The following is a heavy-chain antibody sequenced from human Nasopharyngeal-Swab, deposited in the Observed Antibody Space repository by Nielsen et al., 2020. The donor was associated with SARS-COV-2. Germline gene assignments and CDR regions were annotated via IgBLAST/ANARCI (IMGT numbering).Heavy chain of an antibody. J-gene: IGHJ6*03. Sequence: SETLSLTCAVSGGSISSSNWWSWVRQPPGKGLEWIGEIYHSGSNNYNPSLKSRVTISVDKSKNQFSLKLCSVTAADTAVYYCARGLRGYSYGYSYYYMDVWGKGTTVTVSS. V-gene: IGHV4-4*02. CDR2: IYHSGSN. D-gene: IGHD5-18*01. CDR1: GGSISSSNW. CDR3: ARGLRGYSYGYSYYYMDV.